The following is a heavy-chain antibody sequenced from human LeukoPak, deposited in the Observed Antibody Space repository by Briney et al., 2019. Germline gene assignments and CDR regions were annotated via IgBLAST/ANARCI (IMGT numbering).Heavy chain of an antibody. V-gene: IGHV4-30-4*01. CDR3: ARVTRWAGLDF. CDR2: IYYSGST. D-gene: IGHD3/OR15-3a*01. J-gene: IGHJ4*02. Sequence: SETLSLTCNVSGGSISSGDKCWSWIRQPPGKGLEWIGYIYYSGSTYYNPSLKSRLTISVDTSENQFSLHLTSVTAADRAVYFCARVTRWAGLDFWRQGTLVTVSS. CDR1: GGSISSGDKC.